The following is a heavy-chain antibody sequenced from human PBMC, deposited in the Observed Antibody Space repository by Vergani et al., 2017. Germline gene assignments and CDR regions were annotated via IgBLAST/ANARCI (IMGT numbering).Heavy chain of an antibody. CDR2: IDPSDSYT. J-gene: IGHJ3*01. CDR3: ASGGHGSENGGALQL. Sequence: EVQLVQSGAEVKKPGESLRISCKGSGYSFTSYWISWVRQMPGKGLEWMGRIDPSDSYTNYSPSFQGHVTISADKSISTAYLQWSSLKASDTAMYFCASGGHGSENGGALQLWGQGTNITVSS. D-gene: IGHD3-10*01. CDR1: GYSFTSYW. V-gene: IGHV5-10-1*01.